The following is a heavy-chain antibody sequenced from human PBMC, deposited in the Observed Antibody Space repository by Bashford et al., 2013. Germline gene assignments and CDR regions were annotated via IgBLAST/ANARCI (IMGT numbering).Heavy chain of an antibody. D-gene: IGHD4/OR15-4a*01. CDR3: AGRLAGLGASWSE. CDR1: GDSFSGYY. V-gene: IGHV4-59*04. Sequence: SETLSLTCAVSGDSFSGYYWNWIRQSPGKGLEWIGSLYFTGSSDYNPSLKSRLTMSIDPSKRQFSLRLSSVTAADTAVYYCAGRLAGLGASWSEWGQGTLVTVSS. CDR2: LYFTGSS. J-gene: IGHJ1*01.